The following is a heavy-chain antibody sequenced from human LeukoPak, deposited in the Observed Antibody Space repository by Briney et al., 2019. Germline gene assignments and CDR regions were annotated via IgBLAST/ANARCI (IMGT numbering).Heavy chain of an antibody. Sequence: PGGSLRLSCAASEFTFSSYAMSWVRQAPGKGLEWVSSISSSSSYIYYADSVKGRFTISRDNAKNSLYLQMNGLRAEDTAVYYCAREVRGYYFDYWGQGTLVTASS. J-gene: IGHJ4*02. V-gene: IGHV3-21*04. CDR1: EFTFSSYA. CDR3: AREVRGYYFDY. CDR2: ISSSSSYI. D-gene: IGHD5-12*01.